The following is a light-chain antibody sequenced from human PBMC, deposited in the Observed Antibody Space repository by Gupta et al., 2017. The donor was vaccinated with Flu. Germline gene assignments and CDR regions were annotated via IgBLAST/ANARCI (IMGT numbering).Light chain of an antibody. V-gene: IGLV2-11*01. J-gene: IGLJ2*01. CDR2: DVY. CDR1: SSDVGAYNN. Sequence: QSALTQPRSVSGSPGQSVAISCTGTSSDVGAYNNVSWYQQHPGKAPKLIIYDVYKRPSGVPDRFTGSKSGNTASLTISGLQPEDEADYHCCSFGAASFFGGGTKLTVL. CDR3: CSFGAASF.